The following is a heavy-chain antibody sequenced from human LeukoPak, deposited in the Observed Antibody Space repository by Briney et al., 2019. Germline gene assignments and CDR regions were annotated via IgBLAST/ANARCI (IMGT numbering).Heavy chain of an antibody. CDR2: IIPIFGTA. CDR1: GGTFSSYA. J-gene: IGHJ5*02. D-gene: IGHD2-2*01. V-gene: IGHV1-69*05. Sequence: ASVKVSCKASGGTFSSYAISWVRQAPGQGLEWMGGIIPIFGTANYAQKFQGRVTITTDESTSTAYMELSSLRSEDTAVYYCARERPQGYCSSTSCHNWFDPWGQGTLVTVSS. CDR3: ARERPQGYCSSTSCHNWFDP.